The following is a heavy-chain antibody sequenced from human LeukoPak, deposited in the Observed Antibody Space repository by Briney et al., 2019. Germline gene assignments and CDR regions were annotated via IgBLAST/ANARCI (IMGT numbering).Heavy chain of an antibody. CDR3: VGGAPNWGFDF. CDR2: MSPTSGNT. J-gene: IGHJ4*02. CDR1: RYTFSSSD. D-gene: IGHD7-27*01. V-gene: IGHV1-8*01. Sequence: ASVKVSCKASRYTFSSSDINWVRQAAGQGFEWMGWMSPTSGNTGYAQNFQGRVTMTRDTSISAAYMELTSLGSEDTAVYYCVGGAPNWGFDFWGQGTLVTVSS.